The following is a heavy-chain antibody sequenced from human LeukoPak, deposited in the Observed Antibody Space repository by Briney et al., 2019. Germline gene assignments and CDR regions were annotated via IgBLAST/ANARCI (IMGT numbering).Heavy chain of an antibody. Sequence: ASVKVSCKVSGYTLTELSMHWVRQAPGQGLEWMGWINPNSGGTNYAQKFQGRVTMTRDTSISTAYMELSRLRSDDTAVYYCARVRYDFWSGYYTPFYWGQGTLVTVSS. CDR2: INPNSGGT. V-gene: IGHV1-2*02. D-gene: IGHD3-3*01. CDR1: GYTLTELS. CDR3: ARVRYDFWSGYYTPFY. J-gene: IGHJ4*02.